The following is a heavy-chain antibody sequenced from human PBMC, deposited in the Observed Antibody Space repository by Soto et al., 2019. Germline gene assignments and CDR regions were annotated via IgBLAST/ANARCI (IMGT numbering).Heavy chain of an antibody. Sequence: GGSLRLSCAASGFTFSDYYMSWIRQAPGKGLEWVSYISSSGSTIYYADSVKGRFTISRDNAKNSLYLQMNSLRAEDTAVYYCARDRSSGSDYYYYYMDVWGKGTTVTVSS. CDR3: ARDRSSGSDYYYYYMDV. D-gene: IGHD3-10*01. CDR1: GFTFSDYY. CDR2: ISSSGSTI. V-gene: IGHV3-11*01. J-gene: IGHJ6*03.